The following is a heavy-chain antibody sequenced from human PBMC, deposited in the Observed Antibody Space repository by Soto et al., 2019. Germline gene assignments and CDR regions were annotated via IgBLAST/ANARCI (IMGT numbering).Heavy chain of an antibody. Sequence: PGGSLRLSCAASGFTFSTYTIHWVRQAPGKGLEWVSSISSRSSYISYAYSVKGRFTISRDNPKNPVYLQMNSLRAADTAVYYCTRQAAGTSFFDYVGQGTLVPVSS. CDR3: TRQAAGTSFFDY. V-gene: IGHV3-21*01. CDR2: ISSRSSYI. CDR1: GFTFSTYT. D-gene: IGHD6-13*01. J-gene: IGHJ4*02.